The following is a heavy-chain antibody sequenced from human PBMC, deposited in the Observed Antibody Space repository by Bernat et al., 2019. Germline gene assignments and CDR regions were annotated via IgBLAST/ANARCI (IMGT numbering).Heavy chain of an antibody. CDR3: ARRATDDGGAFDC. CDR1: GFTFSSYA. J-gene: IGHJ4*01. Sequence: VQLVESGGGVVQPGRSLRLSCAASGFTFSSYAMSWVRQAPGKGLEWVSAISGRGINTYFADSVRGRFTISRDSSKNTVYLQMNSLRAEDTAIYYCARRATDDGGAFDCWGQEPWSPSHQ. D-gene: IGHD4-23*01. V-gene: IGHV3-23*04. CDR2: ISGRGINT.